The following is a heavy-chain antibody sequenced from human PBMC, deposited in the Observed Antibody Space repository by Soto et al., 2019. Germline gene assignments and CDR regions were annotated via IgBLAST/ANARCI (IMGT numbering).Heavy chain of an antibody. CDR2: IIPILGIA. CDR3: ARDRGRRQWLDNWFDP. CDR1: GGTFSSYT. Sequence: EASVKVSCKASGGTFSSYTISWVRQAPGQGLEWMGRIIPILGIANYAQKFQGRVTITADKSTSTAYMELSSLRSEDTAVYYCARDRGRRQWLDNWFDPWGQGTLVTVSS. J-gene: IGHJ5*02. V-gene: IGHV1-69*04. D-gene: IGHD6-19*01.